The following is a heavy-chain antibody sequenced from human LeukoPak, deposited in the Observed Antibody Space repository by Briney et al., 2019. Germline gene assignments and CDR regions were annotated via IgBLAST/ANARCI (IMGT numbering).Heavy chain of an antibody. CDR1: GLSFSSNY. Sequence: GGSLRLSCVASGLSFSSNYMSWVRQAPGKGLEWVSVIYRDGSSYYAESVKGRFTISRDNSKNTLYIQMNSLRAEDTAVYYCARSFYDILIGYYQYFDYWGQGTLVTVSS. J-gene: IGHJ4*02. CDR2: IYRDGSS. V-gene: IGHV3-66*01. CDR3: ARSFYDILIGYYQYFDY. D-gene: IGHD3-9*01.